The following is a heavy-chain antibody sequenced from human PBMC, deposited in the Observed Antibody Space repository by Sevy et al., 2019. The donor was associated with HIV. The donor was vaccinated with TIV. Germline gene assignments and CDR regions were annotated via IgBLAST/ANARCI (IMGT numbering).Heavy chain of an antibody. V-gene: IGHV3-11*01. CDR3: AIDLASSTGYSSSWYGMDV. Sequence: GGSLRLSCAASGFTFSDYYMSWIRQAPGKGLEWVSYISSSGSTIYYADSVKGRFTISRDNAKNSLYLQMNSLRAEDTAVYYCAIDLASSTGYSSSWYGMDVWGQGTTVTVSS. CDR1: GFTFSDYY. D-gene: IGHD6-13*01. CDR2: ISSSGSTI. J-gene: IGHJ6*02.